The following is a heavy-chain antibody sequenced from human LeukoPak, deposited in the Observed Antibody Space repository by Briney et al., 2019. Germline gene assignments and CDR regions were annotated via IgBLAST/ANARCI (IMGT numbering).Heavy chain of an antibody. CDR1: GGSISSGGYS. D-gene: IGHD3-22*01. Sequence: SETLSLTCAVSGGSISSGGYSWSWIRQPPGKGLEWIGYIYHSGSTYYNPSLKSRVTISVDTSKNQFSLKLSSVTAADTAVYYCARKYAYYDSSGFKDYWGQGTLVTVSS. CDR2: IYHSGST. J-gene: IGHJ4*02. CDR3: ARKYAYYDSSGFKDY. V-gene: IGHV4-30-2*01.